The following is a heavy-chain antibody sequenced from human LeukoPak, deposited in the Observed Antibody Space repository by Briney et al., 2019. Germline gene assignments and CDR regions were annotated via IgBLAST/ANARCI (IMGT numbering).Heavy chain of an antibody. D-gene: IGHD6-6*01. CDR3: TRREYSSSFRDY. CDR1: GFTFSGSA. J-gene: IGHJ4*02. Sequence: GGSLRLSCAASGFTFSGSAMHWVRQASGKGLEWVGRIRSKANSYATAYAESVKGRFTISRDDSKNTAYLQMNSLKTEDTAVYYCTRREYSSSFRDYWGQGTLVTVSS. V-gene: IGHV3-73*01. CDR2: IRSKANSYAT.